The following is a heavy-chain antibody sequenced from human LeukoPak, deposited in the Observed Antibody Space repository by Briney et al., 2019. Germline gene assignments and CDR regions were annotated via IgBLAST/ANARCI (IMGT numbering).Heavy chain of an antibody. CDR3: AKNYDSSGYYIPSPLLDY. CDR2: ISGSGGST. D-gene: IGHD3-22*01. V-gene: IGHV3-23*01. J-gene: IGHJ4*02. Sequence: PGGSLRLSCAASGFTFSSYAMSWVRQAPGKGLEWVSGISGSGGSTYYADSVKGRFTISRDNSKNTLYLQMNSLRAEDTAVYYCAKNYDSSGYYIPSPLLDYWGQGTLVTVSS. CDR1: GFTFSSYA.